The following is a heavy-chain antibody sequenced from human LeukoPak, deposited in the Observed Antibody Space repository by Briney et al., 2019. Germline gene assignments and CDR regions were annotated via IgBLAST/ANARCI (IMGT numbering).Heavy chain of an antibody. D-gene: IGHD1-7*01. CDR1: GFTVSSNY. J-gene: IGHJ4*02. CDR2: ISSSSSYI. V-gene: IGHV3-21*01. CDR3: ARSRTLGY. Sequence: PGGSLRLSCAASGFTVSSNYMSWVRQAPGKGLEWVSSISSSSSYIYYADSVKGRFTISRDNAKNSLYLQMNSLRAEDTAVYYCARSRTLGYWGQGTLVTVSS.